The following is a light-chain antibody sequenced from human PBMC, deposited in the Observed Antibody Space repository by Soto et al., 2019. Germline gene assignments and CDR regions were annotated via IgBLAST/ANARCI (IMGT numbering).Light chain of an antibody. CDR2: DTS. J-gene: IGKJ2*01. CDR1: QSVSNVY. CDR3: QQSGSSPRT. Sequence: EIVLTQSPGTLSLSPGERPTLSCRASQSVSNVYLAWYQQKPGQAPRLLIYDTSNRATGIPDRFSGSGSGTDFTLTISRLEPEDFAVYYCQQSGSSPRTFGQGTKLEIK. V-gene: IGKV3-20*01.